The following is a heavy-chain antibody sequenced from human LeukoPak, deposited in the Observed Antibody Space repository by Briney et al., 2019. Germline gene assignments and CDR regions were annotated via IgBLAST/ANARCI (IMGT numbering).Heavy chain of an antibody. CDR2: IYPGDSDA. Sequence: GESLKISCKGSGYTFTNYWIGWVRQVPGKGLDWMGIIYPGDSDARYSPSFQGQVTISADKSISTAYLQWSSLKASDTAMYYCARRRDLYSGSYYPFDYWGQGTLVTVSS. V-gene: IGHV5-51*01. D-gene: IGHD1-26*01. CDR1: GYTFTNYW. CDR3: ARRRDLYSGSYYPFDY. J-gene: IGHJ4*02.